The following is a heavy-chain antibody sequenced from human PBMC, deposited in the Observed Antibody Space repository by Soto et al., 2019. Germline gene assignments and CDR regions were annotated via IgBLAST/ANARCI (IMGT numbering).Heavy chain of an antibody. V-gene: IGHV3-23*01. D-gene: IGHD1-26*01. CDR3: GKQRGSRTRRYDY. CDR2: ISGSGGST. J-gene: IGHJ4*02. Sequence: EVQLLESGGGLVQPGGSLRLSCAASGFTFSSYAMSWVRQAPGKGLEWVSAISGSGGSTYYADSVKGRFTISRDNSKNTLYLQMNSLRAEDTAVYYCGKQRGSRTRRYDYWGQGTLVTVSS. CDR1: GFTFSSYA.